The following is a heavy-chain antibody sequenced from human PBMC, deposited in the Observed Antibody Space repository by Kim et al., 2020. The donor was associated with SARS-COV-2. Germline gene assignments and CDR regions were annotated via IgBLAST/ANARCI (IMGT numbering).Heavy chain of an antibody. CDR2: ISYDGSNK. CDR3: AKDGYCSSTSCLGGYFDL. CDR1: GFTFSSYG. V-gene: IGHV3-30*18. Sequence: GGSLRLSCAASGFTFSSYGMHWVRQAPGKGLEWVAVISYDGSNKYYADSVKGRFTISRDNSKNTLYLQMNSLRAEDTAVYYCAKDGYCSSTSCLGGYFDLWPWHPGHCLL. D-gene: IGHD2-2*03. J-gene: IGHJ2*01.